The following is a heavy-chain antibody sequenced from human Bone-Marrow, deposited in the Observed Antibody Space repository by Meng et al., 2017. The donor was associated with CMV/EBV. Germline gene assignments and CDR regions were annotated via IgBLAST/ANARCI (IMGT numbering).Heavy chain of an antibody. J-gene: IGHJ6*02. V-gene: IGHV3-53*01. D-gene: IGHD2-2*02. CDR2: IYSGGST. CDR1: GFTFSDYY. Sequence: GGSLRLSCAASGFTFSDYYMSWIRQAPGKGLEWVSVIYSGGSTYYADSVKGRFTISRDNSKNTLYLQMNSLRAEDTAVYYCARAGVYCSSTSCYSSDYYGMDVWGQGTTVTVSS. CDR3: ARAGVYCSSTSCYSSDYYGMDV.